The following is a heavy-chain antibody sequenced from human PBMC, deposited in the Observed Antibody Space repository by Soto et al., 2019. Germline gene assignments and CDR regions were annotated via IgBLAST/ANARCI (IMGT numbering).Heavy chain of an antibody. CDR2: ISYDGSNK. Sequence: GGSLRLSCAASGFTFSSYGMHWVRQAPGKGLEWVAVISYDGSNKYYADSVKGRFTISRDNSKNTLYLQMNSLRAEDTAVYYCAKDRRGYDFWSGQSYYYYGMDVWGQGTTVTVSS. J-gene: IGHJ6*02. CDR3: AKDRRGYDFWSGQSYYYYGMDV. V-gene: IGHV3-30*18. D-gene: IGHD3-3*01. CDR1: GFTFSSYG.